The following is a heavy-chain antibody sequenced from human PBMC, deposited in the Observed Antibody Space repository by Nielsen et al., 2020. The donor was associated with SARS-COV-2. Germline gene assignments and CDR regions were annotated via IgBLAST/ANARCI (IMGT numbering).Heavy chain of an antibody. CDR1: GFTFSGST. D-gene: IGHD5/OR15-5a*01. CDR2: IRTKPNYYAT. CDR3: TSGADVYDPFDP. V-gene: IGHV3-73*01. Sequence: GESLKISCAASGFTFSGSTVHWVRQAPGKGLEWVGRIRTKPNYYATVYRPSVKGRFIISRDDSKSTAYLQMHSLQTEDSGFYFCTSGADVYDPFDPWGPGTLVTVSS. J-gene: IGHJ5*02.